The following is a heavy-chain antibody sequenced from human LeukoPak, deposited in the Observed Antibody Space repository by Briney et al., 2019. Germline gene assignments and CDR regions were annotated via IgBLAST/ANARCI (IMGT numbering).Heavy chain of an antibody. Sequence: SETLSLTCTVSGGSISSYYWNWIRQPPGKGLEWIVYIYYSGSTNYNPSLKSRVTISVDTSKNQFSLKLSSVTAADTAVYFCARQLRGEAVAGHLQPFDYWGQGTLVTVSS. CDR3: ARQLRGEAVAGHLQPFDY. J-gene: IGHJ4*02. D-gene: IGHD6-19*01. V-gene: IGHV4-59*08. CDR1: GGSISSYY. CDR2: IYYSGST.